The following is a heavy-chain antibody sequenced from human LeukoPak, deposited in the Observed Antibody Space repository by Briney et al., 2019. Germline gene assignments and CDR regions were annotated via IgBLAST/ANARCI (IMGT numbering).Heavy chain of an antibody. V-gene: IGHV1-69*05. Sequence: SVKVSCKASGYTFTSYGISWVRQAPGQGLEWMGGIIPIFGTANYAQKFQGRVTITTDESTSTAYMELSSLRSEDTAVYYCARETESYGDYVDYWGQGTLVTVSS. J-gene: IGHJ4*02. CDR2: IIPIFGTA. D-gene: IGHD4-17*01. CDR3: ARETESYGDYVDY. CDR1: GYTFTSYG.